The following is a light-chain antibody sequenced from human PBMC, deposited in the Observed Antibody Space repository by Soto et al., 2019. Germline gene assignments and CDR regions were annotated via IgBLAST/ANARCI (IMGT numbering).Light chain of an antibody. CDR2: DVS. J-gene: IGLJ1*01. Sequence: SAVRRAASVSVSRGQSSAISCTGTSSDVGGYSYVSWYQQQPGKAPKLVISDVSNRPSGVSDRFSGSKSGNTASLTISGLQTEDEADYYSASYTTSSTYVLGTGTKVHV. CDR3: ASYTTSSTYV. V-gene: IGLV2-14*01. CDR1: SSDVGGYSY.